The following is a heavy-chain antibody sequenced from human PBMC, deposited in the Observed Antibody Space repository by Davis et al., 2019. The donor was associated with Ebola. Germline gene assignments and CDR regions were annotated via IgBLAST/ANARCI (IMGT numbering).Heavy chain of an antibody. CDR1: GFTFSNAW. CDR3: TTEWELHYLNL. J-gene: IGHJ5*02. CDR2: IKSKTDGGTT. V-gene: IGHV3-15*01. D-gene: IGHD1-26*01. Sequence: GESLKISCAASGFTFSNAWMSWVRQAPGKGLEWVGRIKSKTDGGTTDYAAPVKGRFTISRDDSKNTLYLQMNSLKTEDTAVYYCTTEWELHYLNLWGQGTLVTVSS.